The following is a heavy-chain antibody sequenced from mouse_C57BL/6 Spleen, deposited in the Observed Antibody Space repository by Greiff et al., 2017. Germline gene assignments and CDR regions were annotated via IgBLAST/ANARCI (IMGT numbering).Heavy chain of an antibody. CDR1: GYTFTSYW. D-gene: IGHD1-1*01. CDR3: AREGAYYYGSSGGFAY. J-gene: IGHJ3*01. Sequence: QVQLQQPGAELVKPGASVKLSCKASGYTFTSYWMHWVKQRPGQGLEWIGMIHPNSGSTNYNVKFKSKATLTVDTSSSTAYMQLSSLTSEDSAVYYCAREGAYYYGSSGGFAYWGQGTLVTVSA. V-gene: IGHV1-64*01. CDR2: IHPNSGST.